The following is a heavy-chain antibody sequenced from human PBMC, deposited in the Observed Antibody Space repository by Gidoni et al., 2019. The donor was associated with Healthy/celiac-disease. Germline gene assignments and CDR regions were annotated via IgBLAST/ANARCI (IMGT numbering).Heavy chain of an antibody. V-gene: IGHV3-74*01. D-gene: IGHD5-12*01. CDR2: INSDGSST. Sequence: EVQLVESGGGLVQPGGSLRLSCAASVFTFSSYWMHWVRQAPGKGLVWVSRINSDGSSTSYADSVKGRFTISRDNAKNTLYLQMNSLRAEDTAVYYCARRSLSGYDWGRYFDYWGQGTLVTVSS. CDR3: ARRSLSGYDWGRYFDY. J-gene: IGHJ4*02. CDR1: VFTFSSYW.